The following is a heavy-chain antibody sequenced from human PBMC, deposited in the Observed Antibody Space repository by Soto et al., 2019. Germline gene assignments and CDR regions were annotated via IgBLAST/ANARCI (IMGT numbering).Heavy chain of an antibody. J-gene: IGHJ4*02. CDR2: IFTSGST. CDR1: GGSISSYY. CDR3: ARDSSGYYYLFDY. Sequence: SETLSLTCTVSGGSISSYYWGWIRQPAGKGLEWIGRIFTSGSTNYNPSLKSRVSMSVDTSKNQFSLNLSSVTAADTAVYYCARDSSGYYYLFDYWGQGTLVTAPQ. D-gene: IGHD3-22*01. V-gene: IGHV4-4*07.